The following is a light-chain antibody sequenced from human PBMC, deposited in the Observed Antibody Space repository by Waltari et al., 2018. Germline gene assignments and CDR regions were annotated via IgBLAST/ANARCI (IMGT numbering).Light chain of an antibody. J-gene: IGLJ2*01. CDR1: SLRSYY. Sequence: SSELTQDPAVSVALGQTVRITCQGDSLRSYYASWYQQKPGQAPVLVTSGKNNRPSGIPERFSGSSSGNTASLTITGAQAEDEADYYCNSRDSSGNHHVVFGGGTKLTVL. V-gene: IGLV3-19*01. CDR2: GKN. CDR3: NSRDSSGNHHVV.